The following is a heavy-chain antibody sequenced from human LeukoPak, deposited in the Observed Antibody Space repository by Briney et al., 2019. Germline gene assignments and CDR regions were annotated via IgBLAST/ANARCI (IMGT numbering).Heavy chain of an antibody. CDR2: ISSSSSTV. Sequence: PGGSLRLSCAVSGFTFSSYSMNWVRQAPGKGLEWISFISSSSSTVYYADSVKGRFTISRDNAKNSLYLQMNSLRDEDTAVYYCARDRGVVNYYYYGMDVWGQGTTVTVSS. J-gene: IGHJ6*02. CDR1: GFTFSSYS. CDR3: ARDRGVVNYYYYGMDV. V-gene: IGHV3-48*02. D-gene: IGHD3-3*01.